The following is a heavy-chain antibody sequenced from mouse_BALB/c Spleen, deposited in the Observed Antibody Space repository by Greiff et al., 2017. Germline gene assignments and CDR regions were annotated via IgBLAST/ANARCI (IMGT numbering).Heavy chain of an antibody. V-gene: IGHV3-6*02. CDR1: GYSITSGYY. CDR2: ISYDGSN. D-gene: IGHD2-14*01. Sequence: EVHLVESGPGLVKPSQSLSLTCSVTGYSITSGYYWNWIRQFPGNKLEWMGYISYDGSNNYNPSLKNRISITRDTSKNQFFLKLNSVTTEDTATYYCARYRYEEENWYFDVWGAGTTVTVSS. CDR3: ARYRYEEENWYFDV. J-gene: IGHJ1*01.